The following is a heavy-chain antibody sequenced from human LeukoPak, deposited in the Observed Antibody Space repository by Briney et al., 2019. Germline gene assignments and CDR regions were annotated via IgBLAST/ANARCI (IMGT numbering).Heavy chain of an antibody. CDR3: XXDSSGGDFDY. V-gene: IGHV3-23*01. J-gene: IGHJ4*02. CDR1: GFTFSSYA. Sequence: GGSLRLSCAASGFTFSSYAMSWVRQAPGKGLGWVAAINPIGRNTYYADSVKGRFTISRDNSKNTLYLQMNSLRAEDTAVYYXXXDSSGGDFDYWGQGTLVTVSS. D-gene: IGHD6-19*01. CDR2: INPIGRNT.